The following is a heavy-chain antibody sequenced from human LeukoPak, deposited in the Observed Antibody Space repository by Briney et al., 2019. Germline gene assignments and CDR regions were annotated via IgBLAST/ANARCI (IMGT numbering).Heavy chain of an antibody. CDR2: FDPTQNEA. CDR1: GYPLSDLS. J-gene: IGHJ4*02. CDR3: ATYTDYETPDY. V-gene: IGHV1-24*01. Sequence: ASVNVSCKVSGYPLSDLSIHWVRQAPGKGLEWMGGFDPTQNEAIYAQKFQGRVTMTADTSSDIAYMELSSLRSDDTAVFYCATYTDYETPDYWGQGTLVTVSS. D-gene: IGHD5-12*01.